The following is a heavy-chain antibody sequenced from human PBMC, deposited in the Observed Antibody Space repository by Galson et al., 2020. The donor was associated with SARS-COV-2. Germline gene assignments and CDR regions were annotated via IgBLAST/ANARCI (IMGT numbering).Heavy chain of an antibody. Sequence: GGSLRLSCEASGFSFSSDAMHWVRQAPGKGLEWVAAISKAGINKYYPDSVKGRFSVSRDNPKNTLYLQMNSLRPEDTGVFYCARGPGIEVDGTVVWGRMDVWCQGTTVTVSS. D-gene: IGHD6-19*01. V-gene: IGHV3-30-3*01. CDR3: ARGPGIEVDGTVVWGRMDV. CDR2: ISKAGINK. J-gene: IGHJ6*02. CDR1: GFSFSSDA.